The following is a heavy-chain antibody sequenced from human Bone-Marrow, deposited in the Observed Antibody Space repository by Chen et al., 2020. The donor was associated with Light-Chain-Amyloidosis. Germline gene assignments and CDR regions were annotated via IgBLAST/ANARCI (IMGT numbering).Heavy chain of an antibody. CDR2: IYPDDSDA. J-gene: IGHJ4*02. D-gene: IGHD5-12*01. CDR3: ARRRDGYNFDY. CDR1: GYSFPNYW. V-gene: IGHV5-51*01. Sequence: EVQLEPSGPEVKKPGASLKISCTGTGYSFPNYWIGWVRQMPGKGLEWMGVIYPDDSDARYSPSFEGQVTISADKSITTAYLQWRSLKASDTAMYYCARRRDGYNFDYWGQGTLVTVSS.